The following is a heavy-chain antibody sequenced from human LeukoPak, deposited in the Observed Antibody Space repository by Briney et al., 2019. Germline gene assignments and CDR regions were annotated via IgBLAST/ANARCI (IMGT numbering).Heavy chain of an antibody. CDR1: GFTFSGHW. Sequence: PGGSLRLSCAASGFTFSGHWMSWVRQAPGKGLEWVANIKQDGSEKYYVDSVKGRFIISRDNAKNSLYLQMNSLRAEDTAVYYCARDDWGPGDYWGQGTLVTVSS. CDR2: IKQDGSEK. V-gene: IGHV3-7*01. CDR3: ARDDWGPGDY. J-gene: IGHJ4*02. D-gene: IGHD2-21*01.